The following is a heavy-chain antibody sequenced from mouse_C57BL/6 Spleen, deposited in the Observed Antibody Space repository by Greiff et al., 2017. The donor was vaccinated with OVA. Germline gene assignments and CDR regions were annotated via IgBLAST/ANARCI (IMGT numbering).Heavy chain of an antibody. D-gene: IGHD2-4*01. V-gene: IGHV6-6*01. J-gene: IGHJ3*01. Sequence: DVKVEESGGGLVQPGGSMKLSCAASGFTFSDAWMDWVRQSPEKGLEWVAEIRNKANNHATYYAESVKGRFTISRDDSKSSVYLQMNSLRAEDTGIYYCTRPPGDYDPLAYWGQGTLVTVSA. CDR2: IRNKANNHAT. CDR1: GFTFSDAW. CDR3: TRPPGDYDPLAY.